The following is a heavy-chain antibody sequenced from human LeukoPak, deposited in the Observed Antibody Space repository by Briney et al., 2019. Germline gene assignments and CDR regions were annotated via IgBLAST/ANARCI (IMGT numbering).Heavy chain of an antibody. CDR2: ISWNSGSI. Sequence: PGGSLRLSCAASGFTFDDYAMHWVRQAPGKGLEWVSGISWNSGSIGYADSVKGRFTISRDNAKNSLYLQMNSLRAEDMALYYCAKDHHGWTVAYAFDIWGQGTMVTVSS. D-gene: IGHD2-15*01. CDR1: GFTFDDYA. CDR3: AKDHHGWTVAYAFDI. J-gene: IGHJ3*02. V-gene: IGHV3-9*03.